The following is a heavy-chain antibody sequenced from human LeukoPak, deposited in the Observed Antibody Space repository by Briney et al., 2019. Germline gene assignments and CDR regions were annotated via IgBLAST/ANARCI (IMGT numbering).Heavy chain of an antibody. Sequence: SETLSLACAVYGGSFSGYYWSWIRQPPGKGLEWIGEINHSGNTNYNPSLKSRVTISVDTSKNQFSLNLSSVTAADTAVYYCATVYSGYDVVGEDYWGQGTLVTVSS. CDR1: GGSFSGYY. V-gene: IGHV4-34*01. J-gene: IGHJ4*02. CDR3: ATVYSGYDVVGEDY. D-gene: IGHD5-12*01. CDR2: INHSGNT.